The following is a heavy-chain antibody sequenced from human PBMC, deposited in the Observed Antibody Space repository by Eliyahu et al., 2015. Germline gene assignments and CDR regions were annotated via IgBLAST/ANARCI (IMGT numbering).Heavy chain of an antibody. V-gene: IGHV4-34*02. CDR1: GGSFNDLY. D-gene: IGHD2-8*02. Sequence: QVQLQQWGAGLLKPSETLSLTCAVYGGSFNDLYFTWIRQSPGKGLEWIGQMNHIGSNALNPSLQSRVTISVDKSKKEFSLKLSSVTAADTAVYYCATRSGATYWSFDFWGQGTLVTVSS. CDR2: MNHIGSN. CDR3: ATRSGATYWSFDF. J-gene: IGHJ4*02.